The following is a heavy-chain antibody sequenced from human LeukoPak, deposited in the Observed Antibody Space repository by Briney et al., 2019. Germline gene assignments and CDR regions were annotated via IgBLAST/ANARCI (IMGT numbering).Heavy chain of an antibody. V-gene: IGHV1-18*01. CDR3: ARGDYGSGSYRYFDY. D-gene: IGHD3-10*01. Sequence: GASVKVSCKASGYTFTSYGVSWVRQAPGQGLKWMGWISAYNGNTNYAQKLQGRVTMTTDTSTSTAYMELRSLRSDGTAVYYCARGDYGSGSYRYFDYWGQGTLVTVSS. J-gene: IGHJ4*02. CDR1: GYTFTSYG. CDR2: ISAYNGNT.